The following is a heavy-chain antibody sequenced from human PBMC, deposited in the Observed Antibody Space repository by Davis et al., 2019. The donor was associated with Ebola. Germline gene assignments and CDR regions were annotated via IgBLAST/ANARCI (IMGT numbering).Heavy chain of an antibody. V-gene: IGHV1-69*13. CDR3: ARVRTGYYFDSSDSPSWFDP. D-gene: IGHD3-22*01. CDR1: GDTFNSFA. CDR2: IIPMFRTP. J-gene: IGHJ5*02. Sequence: SVKVSCKTSGDTFNSFAISWVRQAPGQGLEWMGGIIPMFRTPNYAQKFQDRVTITADESTKTVYMELSRLRSEDTAVYYCARVRTGYYFDSSDSPSWFDPWGQGTLVAVSS.